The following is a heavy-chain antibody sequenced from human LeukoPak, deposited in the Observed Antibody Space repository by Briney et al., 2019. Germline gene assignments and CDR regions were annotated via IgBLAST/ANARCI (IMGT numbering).Heavy chain of an antibody. CDR2: ISTSSSYI. D-gene: IGHD2-15*01. J-gene: IGHJ4*02. CDR3: AKAPVTTCRGAFCYPFDY. CDR1: GFAFSSYS. Sequence: GESLRLSCAASGFAFSSYSMNWVRQAPGKGLEWVSSISTSSSYIYYADSVKGRFTISRDSSKNTLFLQMNRLRPEDAAVYYCAKAPVTTCRGAFCYPFDYWGLGTLVTVSS. V-gene: IGHV3-21*04.